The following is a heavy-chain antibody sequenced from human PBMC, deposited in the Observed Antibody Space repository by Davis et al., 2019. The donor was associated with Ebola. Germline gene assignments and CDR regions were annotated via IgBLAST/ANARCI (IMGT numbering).Heavy chain of an antibody. CDR2: HGTSGDT. Sequence: GGSLRLSCAASGFVFRSYVMSWVRRAPGKGREWVSTHGTSGDTYYADSVKGRFTISRDNSKNTLHLQMNSLRVEDTAIYYCAKDTPNIWFDVWGQGTMVAVSS. J-gene: IGHJ3*01. D-gene: IGHD2-15*01. CDR1: GFVFRSYV. CDR3: AKDTPNIWFDV. V-gene: IGHV3-23*01.